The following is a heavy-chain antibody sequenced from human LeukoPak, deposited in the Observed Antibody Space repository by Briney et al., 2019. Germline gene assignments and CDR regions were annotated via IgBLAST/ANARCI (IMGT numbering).Heavy chain of an antibody. Sequence: GGSLRLSCAASGFTFSSYSMNWVRQAPGKGLEWVSSISSSSSYIYYADSVKGRFTISRDNAKNSLYLQMNSLRAEDTAVYYCARYSSSWYHAFDIWGQGIMVTVSS. CDR2: ISSSSSYI. CDR3: ARYSSSWYHAFDI. D-gene: IGHD6-13*01. J-gene: IGHJ3*02. CDR1: GFTFSSYS. V-gene: IGHV3-21*01.